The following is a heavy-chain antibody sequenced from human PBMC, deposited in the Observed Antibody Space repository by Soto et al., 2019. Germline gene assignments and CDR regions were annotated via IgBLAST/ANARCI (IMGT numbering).Heavy chain of an antibody. D-gene: IGHD3-22*01. Sequence: PGGSLRLSCAASGFTFDDYAMHWVRQAPGKGLEWVSLISWDGGSTYYADSVKGRFTISRDNSKNSLYLQMNSLRAEDTALYYCSKDMGSGSGYHKCGYYDYYGMDVWGQGTKVT. CDR3: SKDMGSGSGYHKCGYYDYYGMDV. J-gene: IGHJ6*02. V-gene: IGHV3-43D*04. CDR2: ISWDGGST. CDR1: GFTFDDYA.